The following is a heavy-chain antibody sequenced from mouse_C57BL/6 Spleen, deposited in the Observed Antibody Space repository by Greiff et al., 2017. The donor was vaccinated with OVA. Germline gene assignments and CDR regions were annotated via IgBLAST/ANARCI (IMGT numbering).Heavy chain of an antibody. V-gene: IGHV5-12*01. Sequence: EVQLVESGAGLVQPGGSLKLSCAASGFTFSDYYMYWVRQTPEKRLEWVAYISNGGGSTYYPDTVKGRSTISRDNAKNTLYLQLSRPKSENTAMYYCARHGSGYWYFDVWGTGTTLTVSS. CDR1: GFTFSDYY. CDR2: ISNGGGST. D-gene: IGHD1-1*01. CDR3: ARHGSGYWYFDV. J-gene: IGHJ1*03.